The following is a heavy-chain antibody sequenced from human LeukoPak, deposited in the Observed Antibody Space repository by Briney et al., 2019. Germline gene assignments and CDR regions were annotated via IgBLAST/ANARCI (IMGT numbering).Heavy chain of an antibody. CDR3: TSGPNFYYFDY. V-gene: IGHV4-38-2*01. CDR2: IYHSGST. Sequence: SETLSLTCAVSGYSISSDYYWGWIRQPPGKGLEWIGTIYHSGSTYLNPSLKSRVTISVDTSKNQFSLNLNSVTAAGTAVCYCTSGPNFYYFDYWGQGTLVTVSS. CDR1: GYSISSDYY. D-gene: IGHD3-3*01. J-gene: IGHJ4*02.